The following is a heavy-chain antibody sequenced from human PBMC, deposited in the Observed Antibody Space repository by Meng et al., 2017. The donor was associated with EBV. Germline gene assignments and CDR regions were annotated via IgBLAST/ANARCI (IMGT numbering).Heavy chain of an antibody. CDR2: INTNSGDT. Sequence: QVQLVQSGAEGKNPXASVKGSCKASGYPFTGYYIHWVRQAPGQGLEWMGRINTNSGDTNYAQKFQGGVTMTRDTSISTAYMDLSSLTSDDTAVYYCASRGDEGFDFWGQGTLVNVSS. D-gene: IGHD5-12*01. CDR1: GYPFTGYY. V-gene: IGHV1-2*06. J-gene: IGHJ4*02. CDR3: ASRGDEGFDF.